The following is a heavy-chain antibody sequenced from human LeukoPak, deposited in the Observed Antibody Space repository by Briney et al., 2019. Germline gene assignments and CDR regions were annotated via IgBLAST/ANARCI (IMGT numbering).Heavy chain of an antibody. J-gene: IGHJ4*02. CDR2: ITGDDST. Sequence: GGSLRLSCASSGFTFGTFAFSWVRHAPGKGLEGVYIITGDDSTYYADSVKGRFTISRDTSSNTLYLQMNSLRAEDTALYYFAKGHYDFSDYWGQGTLVTVSS. CDR3: AKGHYDFSDY. CDR1: GFTFGTFA. D-gene: IGHD3-3*01. V-gene: IGHV3-23*01.